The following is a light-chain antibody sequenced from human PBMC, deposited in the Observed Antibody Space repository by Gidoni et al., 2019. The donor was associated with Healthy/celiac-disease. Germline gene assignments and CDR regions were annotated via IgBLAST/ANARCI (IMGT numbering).Light chain of an antibody. CDR1: SSDVGSYNL. CDR3: CSYAGRGV. V-gene: IGLV2-23*01. Sequence: QSALTQPASVSGSPGPSITISCTGTSSDVGSYNLVSWYQQHPGKAPKLMIYEGSKRPSGVSNRFSGSKSGNTASLTISGLQAEDEADYYCCSYAGRGVFGGGTKLTVL. CDR2: EGS. J-gene: IGLJ3*02.